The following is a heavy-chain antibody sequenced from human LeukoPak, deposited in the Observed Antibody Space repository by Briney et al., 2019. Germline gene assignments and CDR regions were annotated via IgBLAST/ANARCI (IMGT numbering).Heavy chain of an antibody. V-gene: IGHV5-51*01. Sequence: GESLXISCKGSGYTFTNFWIGWVRQMPGKGLEWMGIIYPGDSETRYSPSFQGQVTISADESISTAYLQWSSLKASDTAMYYCARHRGLAVAATNFDYWGQGTLVTVSS. CDR3: ARHRGLAVAATNFDY. D-gene: IGHD6-19*01. CDR2: IYPGDSET. J-gene: IGHJ4*02. CDR1: GYTFTNFW.